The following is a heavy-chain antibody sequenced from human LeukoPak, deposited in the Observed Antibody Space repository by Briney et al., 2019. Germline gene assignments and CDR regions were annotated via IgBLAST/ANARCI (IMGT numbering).Heavy chain of an antibody. CDR3: ARGPYCSSTSCYTGPGSYFFDY. Sequence: GGSLRLSCAASGFTFSSYWMSWVRQAPGKGLEWVANIKQDGSEKYYVDSVKGRFTISRDNAKNSLYLQMNSLRAEDTAVYYCARGPYCSSTSCYTGPGSYFFDYGGQGTLVTVSS. J-gene: IGHJ4*02. D-gene: IGHD2-2*02. CDR1: GFTFSSYW. CDR2: IKQDGSEK. V-gene: IGHV3-7*01.